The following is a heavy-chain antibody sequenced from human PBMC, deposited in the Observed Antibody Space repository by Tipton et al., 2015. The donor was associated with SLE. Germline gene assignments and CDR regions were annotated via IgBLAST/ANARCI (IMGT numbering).Heavy chain of an antibody. D-gene: IGHD5-12*01. J-gene: IGHJ4*02. CDR1: FGSISSGGYY. Sequence: TLSLTCTVSFGSISSGGYYWSWIRQHPGKGLEWIGYMYYSGSTYYNPSLKSRVSISVDTSKNQFSLKLSSLTAADTAVYYCARGRRGYTAYVVPDYWGQGTQVTVSS. CDR3: ARGRRGYTAYVVPDY. CDR2: MYYSGST. V-gene: IGHV4-31*03.